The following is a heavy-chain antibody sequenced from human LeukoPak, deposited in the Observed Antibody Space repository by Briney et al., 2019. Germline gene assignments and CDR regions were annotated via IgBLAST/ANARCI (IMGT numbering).Heavy chain of an antibody. CDR2: ISSSGDTV. CDR3: ARDGSFTSGSFFDS. D-gene: IGHD1-26*01. Sequence: GGSLRLSCAAPGFTFSSYEMNWVRQGPGKGPEWVSYISSSGDTVFYGYSLNGRFTISRDNAKNSLYLQINNLRAEDTSVYYCARDGSFTSGSFFDSWGQGTLVTVSS. V-gene: IGHV3-48*03. J-gene: IGHJ4*02. CDR1: GFTFSSYE.